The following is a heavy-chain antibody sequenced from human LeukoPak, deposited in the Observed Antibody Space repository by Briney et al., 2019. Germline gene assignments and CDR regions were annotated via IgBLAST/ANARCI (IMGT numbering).Heavy chain of an antibody. CDR2: IWYDGSNK. CDR3: ARGTAVTHGYFEY. D-gene: IGHD4-17*01. Sequence: GRSLTLSCAASGFRFRRYGMHWVRQAPGKGLEWWAVIWYDGSNKYYADSVEGRFTISRDDSKNTLYLQMISLRAEDTAIYYCARGTAVTHGYFEYWGQGTLVTVSS. V-gene: IGHV3-33*01. CDR1: GFRFRRYG. J-gene: IGHJ4*02.